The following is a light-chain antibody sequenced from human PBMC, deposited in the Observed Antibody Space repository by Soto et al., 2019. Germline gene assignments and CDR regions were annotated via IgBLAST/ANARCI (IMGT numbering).Light chain of an antibody. V-gene: IGKV1-33*01. CDR2: DAS. J-gene: IGKJ4*01. CDR3: QQYDNLHLT. CDR1: QDISNY. Sequence: DIQMTQSPSSLSASVGDRVTITCQASQDISNYLNWYQQKPGKAPKLLIYDASNLETGVPSRFSGSGSGTDFTFTISSLQPEDIATYYCQQYDNLHLTFGGGTKAEIK.